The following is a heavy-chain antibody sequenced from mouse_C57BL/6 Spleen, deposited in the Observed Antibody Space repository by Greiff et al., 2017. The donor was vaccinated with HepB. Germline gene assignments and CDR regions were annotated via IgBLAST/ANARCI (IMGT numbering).Heavy chain of an antibody. J-gene: IGHJ1*03. CDR2: IDPSDSYT. CDR1: GYTFTSYW. D-gene: IGHD1-1*01. CDR3: ARRGPTTVVATRYFDV. Sequence: VQLQQPGAELVMPGASVKLSCKASGYTFTSYWMHWVKQRPGQGLEWIGEIDPSDSYTNYNQKFKGKSTLTVDKSSSTAYMQLSSLTSEDSAVYYCARRGPTTVVATRYFDVWGTGTTVTVSS. V-gene: IGHV1-69*01.